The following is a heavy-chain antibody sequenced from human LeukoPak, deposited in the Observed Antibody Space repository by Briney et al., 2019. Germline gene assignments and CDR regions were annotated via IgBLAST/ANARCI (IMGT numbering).Heavy chain of an antibody. V-gene: IGHV4-39*01. CDR2: IYYSGIT. CDR3: ARHFPAALSNWFDP. D-gene: IGHD2-2*01. Sequence: PSETLSLTCTVSGGSISSSSYYWGWIRQPPGKELVWNGSIYYSGITYYNPSLKSRVTISVDTSKNQFSLKLSSVTAADTAVYYCARHFPAALSNWFDPWGQGTLVTVSS. CDR1: GGSISSSSYY. J-gene: IGHJ5*02.